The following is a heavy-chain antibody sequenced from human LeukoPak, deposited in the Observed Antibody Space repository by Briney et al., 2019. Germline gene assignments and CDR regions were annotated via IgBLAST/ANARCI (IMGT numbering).Heavy chain of an antibody. D-gene: IGHD5-12*01. Sequence: SEALSLTCTVSGGSISSGSYYWSWIRQPAGKGLEWIGRIHASGSTNSNPSLKSRVTISVDTSKNQFSLKLSSVTAADTAVYYCARGGPGHLIWYFDLWGRGTLVTVSS. CDR2: IHASGST. CDR3: ARGGPGHLIWYFDL. J-gene: IGHJ2*01. CDR1: GGSISSGSYY. V-gene: IGHV4-61*02.